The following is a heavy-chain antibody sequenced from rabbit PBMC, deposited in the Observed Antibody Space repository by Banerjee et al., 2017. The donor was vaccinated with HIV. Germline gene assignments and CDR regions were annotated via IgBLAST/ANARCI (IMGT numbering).Heavy chain of an antibody. CDR3: ARTSAGSGGMFRL. V-gene: IGHV1S45*01. CDR1: GFSFSSYW. CDR2: TIAGSGGST. Sequence: QEQLEESGGDLVKPEGSLTLTCTASGFSFSSYWIYWVRQAPGKGLEWIACTIAGSGGSTWYANWAKGRFTISKTSSTTVTLLMTSLTAADTATYFCARTSAGSGGMFRLWGQGTLVTVS. D-gene: IGHD4-2*01. J-gene: IGHJ3*01.